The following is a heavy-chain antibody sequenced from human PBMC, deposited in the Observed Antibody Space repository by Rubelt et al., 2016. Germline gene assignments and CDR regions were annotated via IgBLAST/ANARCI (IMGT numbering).Heavy chain of an antibody. Sequence: QVQLQQWGAGLLKPSETLSLTCAVYGGSFSGYYWSWIRQPPGKGLEWIGEIDHSGSTNYNPSLKGRFTISVDTSKNQFSLKLSSVTAADTAVYYCARGRTTVTTYYYYGMDVWGQGTTVTVSS. CDR2: IDHSGST. CDR1: GGSFSGYY. V-gene: IGHV4-34*01. D-gene: IGHD4-11*01. CDR3: ARGRTTVTTYYYYGMDV. J-gene: IGHJ6*02.